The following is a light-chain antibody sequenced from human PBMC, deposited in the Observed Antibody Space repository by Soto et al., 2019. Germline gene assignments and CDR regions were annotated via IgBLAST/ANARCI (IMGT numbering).Light chain of an antibody. J-gene: IGLJ1*01. V-gene: IGLV2-14*01. CDR3: ISYASINTYV. Sequence: QSVLTQPASVSGSPGQSITISCTGTSSDVGGYDYVSWYQQHPGKAPKLMIYDVTNRPSGVSNRFSGSKSGNTASLTISGLQAEDEADYYCISYASINTYVFGTGTKVTVL. CDR1: SSDVGGYDY. CDR2: DVT.